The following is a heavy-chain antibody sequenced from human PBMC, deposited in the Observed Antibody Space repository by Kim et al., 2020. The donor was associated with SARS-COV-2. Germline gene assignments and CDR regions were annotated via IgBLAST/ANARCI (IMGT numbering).Heavy chain of an antibody. D-gene: IGHD3-9*01. CDR1: GYSISSGYY. CDR3: ARESPPDYDILTGQNFD. Sequence: SETLSLTCTVSGYSISSGYYWGWIRQPPGKGLEWIGSIYHSGSTYYNPSLKSRVTISVDTSKNQFSLKLSSVTAADTAVYYCARESPPDYDILTGQNFD. J-gene: IGHJ4*01. CDR2: IYHSGST. V-gene: IGHV4-38-2*02.